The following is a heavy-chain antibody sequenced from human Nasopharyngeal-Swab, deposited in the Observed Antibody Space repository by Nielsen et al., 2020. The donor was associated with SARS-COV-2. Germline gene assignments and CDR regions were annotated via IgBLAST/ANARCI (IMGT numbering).Heavy chain of an antibody. D-gene: IGHD6-19*01. CDR1: GGSISSSSHY. CDR3: AGKWGQWPRSDDYYMDV. CDR2: IYYSGST. Sequence: SETLSLTCTVSGGSISSSSHYWGWIRQPPGKGLEWIGSIYYSGSTYYNPSLKSRVTISVDTSKNQFSLKLSSVTAADTAVYYCAGKWGQWPRSDDYYMDVWGKGTTVTVSS. J-gene: IGHJ6*03. V-gene: IGHV4-39*01.